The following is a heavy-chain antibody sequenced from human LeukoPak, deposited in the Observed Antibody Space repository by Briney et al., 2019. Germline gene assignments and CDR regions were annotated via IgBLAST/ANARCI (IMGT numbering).Heavy chain of an antibody. CDR1: GYTFTIYY. CDR3: AREGSCSGGLYYYYMDV. Sequence: ASAKVSCKASGYTFTIYYMHWVRQAPGQGLEWMGIINPSGGSTSYAQKFQGRVTMTRDMSTSTVYMELSSLRSEDTAVYYCAREGSCSGGLYYYYMDVWGKGTTVTVSS. D-gene: IGHD2-15*01. CDR2: INPSGGST. V-gene: IGHV1-46*01. J-gene: IGHJ6*03.